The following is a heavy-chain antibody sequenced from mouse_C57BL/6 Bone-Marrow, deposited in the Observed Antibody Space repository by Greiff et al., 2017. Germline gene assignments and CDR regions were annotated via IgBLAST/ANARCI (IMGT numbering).Heavy chain of an antibody. CDR2: IYPRSGNT. V-gene: IGHV1-81*01. CDR1: GYTFTSYG. CDR3: TRGAPDAMDY. Sequence: VQLQESGAELARPGASVKLSCKASGYTFTSYGISWVKQRTGQGLEWIGGIYPRSGNTYYNEKFKGKATLTADKSSSTAYMELRSLPSADSAVDFCTRGAPDAMDYWGQGTSVTVSS. J-gene: IGHJ4*01. D-gene: IGHD3-1*01.